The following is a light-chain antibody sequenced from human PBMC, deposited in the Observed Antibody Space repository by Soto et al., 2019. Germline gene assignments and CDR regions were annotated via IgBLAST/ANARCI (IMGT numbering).Light chain of an antibody. Sequence: DIQMTQSPSTLPASVGDRVTITCRASHTITNWLAWYQQKPGKVPNLLISDASSLQSGVPLRFSGSGSGTEFTLTISSLQPEDFATYYCQQYNSYSEAFGQGTKVDIK. J-gene: IGKJ1*01. CDR1: HTITNW. CDR2: DAS. CDR3: QQYNSYSEA. V-gene: IGKV1-5*01.